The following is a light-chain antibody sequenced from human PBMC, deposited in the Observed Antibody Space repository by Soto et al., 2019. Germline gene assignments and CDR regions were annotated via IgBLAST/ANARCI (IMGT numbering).Light chain of an antibody. J-gene: IGLJ2*01. V-gene: IGLV1-40*01. Sequence: QSALTQPPSVSGAPGQRVTISCTGSSSNIGARYDVHWYQCLPGTAPKLLIYGNTNRPSGVPDRFSASKSGTSASLAITGLQAEDEADYYCQSHDTKLDSVVFGGGTQLTVL. CDR2: GNT. CDR1: SSNIGARYD. CDR3: QSHDTKLDSVV.